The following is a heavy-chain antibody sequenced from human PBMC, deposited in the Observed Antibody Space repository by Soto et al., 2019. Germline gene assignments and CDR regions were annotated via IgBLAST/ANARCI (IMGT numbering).Heavy chain of an antibody. CDR3: AKDLTRQLAYWLDP. D-gene: IGHD6-6*01. CDR1: GFSFTGYY. J-gene: IGHJ5*02. V-gene: IGHV1-2*02. CDR2: INAHSGGT. Sequence: VASVKVSCKASGFSFTGYYIHWLRQAPGQGLEWMGWINAHSGGTEYAQKFQGRVTLTRDTSIATAYLTLTSLTSDDTALYYCAKDLTRQLAYWLDPWGQGTQVTFSS.